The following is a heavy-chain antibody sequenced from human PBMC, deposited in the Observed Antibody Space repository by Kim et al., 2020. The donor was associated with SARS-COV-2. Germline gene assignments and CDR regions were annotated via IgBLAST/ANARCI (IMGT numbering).Heavy chain of an antibody. CDR3: ARDKGIAVAGTLYYFDY. J-gene: IGHJ4*02. D-gene: IGHD6-19*01. V-gene: IGHV3-30*07. Sequence: GQGRFTISSDNSKNTQYLQMNSQRAEDTAVYYCARDKGIAVAGTLYYFDYWGQGTLVTVSS.